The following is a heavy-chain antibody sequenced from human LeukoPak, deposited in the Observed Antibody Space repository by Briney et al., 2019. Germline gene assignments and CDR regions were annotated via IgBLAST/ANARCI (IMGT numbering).Heavy chain of an antibody. V-gene: IGHV3-23*01. CDR3: AKFNGYYYYYYMDV. D-gene: IGHD2-8*01. CDR2: ISGSGGST. J-gene: IGHJ6*03. Sequence: GGSLRLSCAASGFTFSSYAMSWVRQAPGKGLEWVSAISGSGGSTYYADSVKGRFTISRDNSKNTLYLQMNSLRAEDTAVYYCAKFNGYYYYYYMDVWGKGTTVTVSS. CDR1: GFTFSSYA.